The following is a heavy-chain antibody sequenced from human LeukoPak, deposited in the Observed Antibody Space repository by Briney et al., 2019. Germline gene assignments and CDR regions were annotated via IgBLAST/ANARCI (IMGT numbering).Heavy chain of an antibody. CDR2: ISGSGGST. CDR1: GFTFSSYA. Sequence: GGSLRLSCAASGFTFSSYAMSWVRQAPGKGLEWVSTISGSGGSTYYADSVKGRFTISRDNSKNTLYVQMNSLRAEDTAVYYCAKQNYYASGSYYDYWSQGTLVTVSS. V-gene: IGHV3-23*01. CDR3: AKQNYYASGSYYDY. D-gene: IGHD3-10*01. J-gene: IGHJ4*02.